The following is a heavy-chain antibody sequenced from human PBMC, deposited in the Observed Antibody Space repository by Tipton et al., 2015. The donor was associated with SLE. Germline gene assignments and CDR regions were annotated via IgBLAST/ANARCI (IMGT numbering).Heavy chain of an antibody. CDR3: AKADTNYYCYYALDV. V-gene: IGHV3-30*02. Sequence: SLRLSCAASGFTFSSYGMHWVRQAPGKGLEWVAFIRYDGSNKYYADSVKGRFTISRDNSKNTLYLQMNSLRAEDTAVYYCAKADTNYYCYYALDVWGQGTTVTVSS. J-gene: IGHJ6*02. D-gene: IGHD2-2*01. CDR1: GFTFSSYG. CDR2: IRYDGSNK.